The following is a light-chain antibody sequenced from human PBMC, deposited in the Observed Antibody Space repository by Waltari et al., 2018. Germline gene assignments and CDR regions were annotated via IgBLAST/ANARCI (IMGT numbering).Light chain of an antibody. Sequence: IVLTQSPGTLSLSPGERAPLSCRASQRVGRSLAWYQQKPGQAPGLLIYGASSRATGIPDRFSGSGSGTEFSLTSSRLEREDFAVYYGRHYVRLPATFGQGTKVEIK. CDR1: QRVGRS. V-gene: IGKV3-20*01. CDR2: GAS. J-gene: IGKJ1*01. CDR3: RHYVRLPAT.